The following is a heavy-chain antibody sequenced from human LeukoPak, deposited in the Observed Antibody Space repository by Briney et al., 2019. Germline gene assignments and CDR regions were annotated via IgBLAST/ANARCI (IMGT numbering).Heavy chain of an antibody. CDR3: ASYDFWSGYCPY. CDR2: IKQDGSEK. CDR1: GFTFSSYW. V-gene: IGHV3-7*01. Sequence: GGSLTLSCAASGFTFSSYWMSWVRQAPGKELEGVANIKQDGSEKYYVDSVKGRFTISRDNAKNSLYLQMNSLRAEDTAVYYCASYDFWSGYCPYWGQGTLVTVSS. J-gene: IGHJ4*02. D-gene: IGHD3-3*01.